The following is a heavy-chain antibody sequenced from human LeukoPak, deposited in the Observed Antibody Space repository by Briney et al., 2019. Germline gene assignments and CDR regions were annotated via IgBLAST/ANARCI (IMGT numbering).Heavy chain of an antibody. V-gene: IGHV3-30*18. D-gene: IGHD3-22*01. CDR2: ISYDGSNK. J-gene: IGHJ4*02. CDR3: AKSGYYYDSSGYYYFDY. Sequence: PGGSLRLSCAASGFTFSSYGMHWVRQAPGEGLEWVAVISYDGSNKYYADSVKGRFTISRDNSKSTLYLQMNSLRAEDTAVYYCAKSGYYYDSSGYYYFDYWGQGTLVTVSS. CDR1: GFTFSSYG.